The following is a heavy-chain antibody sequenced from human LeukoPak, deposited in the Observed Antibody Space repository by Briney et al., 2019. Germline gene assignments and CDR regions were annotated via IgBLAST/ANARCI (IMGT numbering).Heavy chain of an antibody. CDR2: ISYDGSNK. D-gene: IGHD5-24*01. Sequence: GSLRLSCAASGFTFSSYVMHWVRQAPGKGLEGVAVISYDGSNKDNADSVKGRFTISRDNSKNTLYLQMNSLRAEDTAVYYCARDLGDGYPGSSYYYGMDVWGQGTTVTVSS. CDR1: GFTFSSYV. CDR3: ARDLGDGYPGSSYYYGMDV. V-gene: IGHV3-30-3*01. J-gene: IGHJ6*02.